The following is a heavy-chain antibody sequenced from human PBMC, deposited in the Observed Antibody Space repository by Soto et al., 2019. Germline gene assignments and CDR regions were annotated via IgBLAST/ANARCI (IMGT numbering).Heavy chain of an antibody. Sequence: GGSLRLSCAASGFTFSSYWMHWVRQAPGKGLVWVSRINSDGSSTSYADSVKGRFTISRDNAKNTLYLQMNSLRAEDTAVYYCARVEGRDFWSGYYLDIYAYYYYYYYMDVWGKGTTVTVSS. CDR3: ARVEGRDFWSGYYLDIYAYYYYYYYMDV. V-gene: IGHV3-74*01. CDR2: INSDGSST. CDR1: GFTFSSYW. J-gene: IGHJ6*03. D-gene: IGHD3-3*01.